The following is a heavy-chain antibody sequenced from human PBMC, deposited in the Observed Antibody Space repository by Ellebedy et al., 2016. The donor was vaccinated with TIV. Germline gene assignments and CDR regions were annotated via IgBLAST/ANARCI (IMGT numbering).Heavy chain of an antibody. D-gene: IGHD5-18*01. Sequence: SETLSLTCAVSGDSISSSNWWTWVRQPPGKGLEWIGEIYHSGSTKYNPSLKSRVTISVEKSKNQFSLNLNSVTAADTAVYYCARGGYSYALDYWGQGTLVTVSS. CDR3: ARGGYSYALDY. CDR1: GDSISSSNW. J-gene: IGHJ4*02. V-gene: IGHV4-4*02. CDR2: IYHSGST.